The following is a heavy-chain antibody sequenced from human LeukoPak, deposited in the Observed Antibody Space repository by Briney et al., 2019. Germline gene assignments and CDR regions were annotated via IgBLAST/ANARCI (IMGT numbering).Heavy chain of an antibody. CDR2: IFPSGGEI. CDR1: GFTSSTFA. CDR3: ATYRQVLLPFES. V-gene: IGHV3-23*01. Sequence: PGGSLRLSCAASGFTSSTFAMIWVRQSPGKGLEWVSSIFPSGGEIHYADSVRGRFTISRDNSKSTLSLQMNSLRVEDTAIYYCATYRQVLLPFESWGQGTLVTVSS. J-gene: IGHJ4*02. D-gene: IGHD2-8*02.